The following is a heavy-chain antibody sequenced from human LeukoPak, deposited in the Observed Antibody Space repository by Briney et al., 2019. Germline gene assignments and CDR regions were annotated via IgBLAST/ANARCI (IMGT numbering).Heavy chain of an antibody. CDR3: ARDYRSWFDP. V-gene: IGHV4-61*01. Sequence: PSETLSLTCAVSGYSISSSNYWAWIRQPPGKGLEWIGYIYYSGSTNYNPSLKSRVTISVDTSKNQFSLKLSSVTAADTAVYYCARDYRSWFDPWGQGTLVTVSS. J-gene: IGHJ5*02. CDR1: GYSISSSNY. CDR2: IYYSGST. D-gene: IGHD3-16*02.